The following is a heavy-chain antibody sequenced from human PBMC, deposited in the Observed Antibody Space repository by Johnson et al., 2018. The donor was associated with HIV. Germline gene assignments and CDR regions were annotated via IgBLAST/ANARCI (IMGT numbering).Heavy chain of an antibody. CDR2: VSSGGTS. V-gene: IGHV3-66*02. J-gene: IGHJ3*02. Sequence: VQLVESGGGVVQPGGSLRLSCAASGFTISGFYMSWVRQAPGKVPEWLSVVSSGGTSYYADSVKGRFTISRDNSKNTLYLQMNSLRAEDTAVYYCAKDAAWELLRPDAFDIWGQGTMVTVSS. CDR3: AKDAAWELLRPDAFDI. D-gene: IGHD1-26*01. CDR1: GFTISGFY.